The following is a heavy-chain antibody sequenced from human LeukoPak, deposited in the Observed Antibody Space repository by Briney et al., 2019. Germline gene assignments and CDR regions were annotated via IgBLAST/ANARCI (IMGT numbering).Heavy chain of an antibody. CDR2: ISYDGSDK. Sequence: GGSLRLSCAASGFTFSSYGMYWVRQAPGKGLEWVAVISYDGSDKYYADSVKGRFTISRDNSKNTLYLQMNSLRAEDTAVYYCAKPPRDSSAWYFDNWGQGTLVTVSS. CDR3: AKPPRDSSAWYFDN. J-gene: IGHJ4*02. V-gene: IGHV3-30*18. D-gene: IGHD3-22*01. CDR1: GFTFSSYG.